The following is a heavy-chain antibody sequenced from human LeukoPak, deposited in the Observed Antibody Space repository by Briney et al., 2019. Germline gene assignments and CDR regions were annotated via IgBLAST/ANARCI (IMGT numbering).Heavy chain of an antibody. CDR1: GGTFSSYA. Sequence: ASVKVSCKASGGTFSSYAISWVRQAPGQGLEWMGRIIPILGIANYAQKFQGRVTITAGKSTSTAYMELSSLRSEDTAVYYCAREIGKVPAAPNDAFDIWGQGTMVTVSS. D-gene: IGHD2-2*01. CDR2: IIPILGIA. J-gene: IGHJ3*02. CDR3: AREIGKVPAAPNDAFDI. V-gene: IGHV1-69*04.